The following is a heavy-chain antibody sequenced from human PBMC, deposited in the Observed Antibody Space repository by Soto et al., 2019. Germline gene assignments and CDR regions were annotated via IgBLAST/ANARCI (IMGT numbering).Heavy chain of an antibody. Sequence: QVQLVQSGAEVKKPGSSVKVSCKASGGTFSSYAISWVRQAPGQGLEWMGGIIPIFGTADYAQKFQGRVTITADGSTTTASMELSSLRSEATAVYYCASIRANTYYYGMDVWGQGTTVTVSS. D-gene: IGHD3-10*01. CDR3: ASIRANTYYYGMDV. V-gene: IGHV1-69*12. CDR2: IIPIFGTA. J-gene: IGHJ6*02. CDR1: GGTFSSYA.